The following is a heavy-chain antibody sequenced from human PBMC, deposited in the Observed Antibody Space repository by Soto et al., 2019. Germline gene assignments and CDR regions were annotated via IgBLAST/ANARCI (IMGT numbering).Heavy chain of an antibody. CDR2: ISGGGGST. D-gene: IGHD2-15*01. Sequence: EVQLLESGGGLVQPGGSLRLSCAASGFTFSSYAMSWVRQAPGKGLEWVSAISGGGGSTYYADSVKGRFTISRDNSKNTLYLQMNSLRAEDTAVYYCAKWALYCSGGSCYGDSYYYGMDVWGQGTTVTVSS. CDR1: GFTFSSYA. V-gene: IGHV3-23*01. CDR3: AKWALYCSGGSCYGDSYYYGMDV. J-gene: IGHJ6*02.